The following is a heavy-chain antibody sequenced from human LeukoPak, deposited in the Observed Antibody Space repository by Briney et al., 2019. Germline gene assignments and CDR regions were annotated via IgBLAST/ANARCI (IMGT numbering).Heavy chain of an antibody. Sequence: ASVKVSCKASGYTFNSHGITWVRQAPGQGLEWMGWISTYNGNTNYAQKLQGRVTMTTDTSTSTVYMELRSLRSEDTAVYYCASSFYDLLVYFDYWGQGTLVTVSS. V-gene: IGHV1-18*01. D-gene: IGHD5/OR15-5a*01. CDR1: GYTFNSHG. CDR2: ISTYNGNT. J-gene: IGHJ4*02. CDR3: ASSFYDLLVYFDY.